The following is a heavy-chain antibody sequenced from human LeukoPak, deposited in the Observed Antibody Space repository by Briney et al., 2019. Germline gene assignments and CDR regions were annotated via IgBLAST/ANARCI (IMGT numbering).Heavy chain of an antibody. J-gene: IGHJ4*02. CDR1: GYTFTGYY. V-gene: IGHV1-2*02. CDR2: INPNSGGT. Sequence: ASVKVSCKASGYTFTGYYMHWVRQAPGQGLEWMGWINPNSGGTNYAQKFQGRVTKTRDTSISTAYMELSRLRSDDTAVYYCAREGGSYFVGGGYWGQGTLVTVSS. CDR3: AREGGSYFVGGGY. D-gene: IGHD1-26*01.